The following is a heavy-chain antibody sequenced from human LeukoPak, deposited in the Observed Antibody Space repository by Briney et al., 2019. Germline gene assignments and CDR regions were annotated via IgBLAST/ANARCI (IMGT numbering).Heavy chain of an antibody. CDR2: INHSGST. CDR3: ARTYYDFWSGYYPGAFDI. D-gene: IGHD3-3*01. CDR1: GGSFSGYC. J-gene: IGHJ3*02. V-gene: IGHV4-34*01. Sequence: SETLSLTCAVYGGSFSGYCWSWIRQPPGKGLEWIGEINHSGSTNYNPSLKSRVTISVDTSKNQFSLKLSSVTAADTAVYYCARTYYDFWSGYYPGAFDIWGQGTMVTVSS.